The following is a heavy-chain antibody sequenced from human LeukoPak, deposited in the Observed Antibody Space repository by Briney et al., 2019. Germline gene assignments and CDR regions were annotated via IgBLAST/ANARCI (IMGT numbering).Heavy chain of an antibody. J-gene: IGHJ4*02. CDR2: ISTNTGNP. V-gene: IGHV7-4-1*02. CDR1: GYTFTSYA. D-gene: IGHD3-10*01. Sequence: GASVKVSCKSSGYTFTSYAMNWVRQAPGQGLEWMGWISTNTGNPTYAQGFTGRFVFSLDTSVSTAYLQISSLKAEDTAVYYCARDSQILLWFGGYYFDYWGQGTLVTVSS. CDR3: ARDSQILLWFGGYYFDY.